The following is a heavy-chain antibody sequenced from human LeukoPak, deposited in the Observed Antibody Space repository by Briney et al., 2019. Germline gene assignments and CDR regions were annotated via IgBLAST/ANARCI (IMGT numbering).Heavy chain of an antibody. CDR3: ARGRTTVGY. V-gene: IGHV4-59*01. D-gene: IGHD4-23*01. CDR2: FYYSGST. CDR1: GGSISSYY. Sequence: PSETLSLTCTVSGGSISSYYWSWIRQPPGKGLEWIGYFYYSGSTNYNPSLKSRVTISVDTSKNQFSLKLSSVTAADTAVYYCARGRTTVGYWGQGTLVTVSS. J-gene: IGHJ4*02.